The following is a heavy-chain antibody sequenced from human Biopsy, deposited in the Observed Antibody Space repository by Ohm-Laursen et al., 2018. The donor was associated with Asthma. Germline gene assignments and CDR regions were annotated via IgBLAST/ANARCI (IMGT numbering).Heavy chain of an antibody. CDR3: AGFCSGGNCPDH. Sequence: SETLSLTCTVSGVSIRSYYWTWIRQPPGQGLEWIGNIHYSGSTYSNPSLKSRVTISVDTSKKLISLRLSSVIAADTAVYYCAGFCSGGNCPDHWGQGTLVTVSS. CDR2: IHYSGST. J-gene: IGHJ4*02. V-gene: IGHV4-59*01. D-gene: IGHD2-15*01. CDR1: GVSIRSYY.